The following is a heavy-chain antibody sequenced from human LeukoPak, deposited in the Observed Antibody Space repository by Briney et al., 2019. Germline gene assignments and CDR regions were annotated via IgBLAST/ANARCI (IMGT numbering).Heavy chain of an antibody. CDR2: IWYDGSNK. J-gene: IGHJ4*02. CDR1: GFTFSSYG. D-gene: IGHD3-10*01. V-gene: IGHV3-33*06. Sequence: GGSLRLSCAASGFTFSSYGMHWVRQAPGKGLEWVAVIWYDGSNKYYADSVKGRFTISRDNSKNTLYLQMNSLRAEDTAVYYCAKDALWFGELFFDYWGQGTLVTVSS. CDR3: AKDALWFGELFFDY.